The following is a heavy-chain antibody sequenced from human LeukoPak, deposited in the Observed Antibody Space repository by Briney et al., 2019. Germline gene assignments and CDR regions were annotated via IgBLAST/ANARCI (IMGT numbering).Heavy chain of an antibody. J-gene: IGHJ1*01. V-gene: IGHV4-34*01. CDR1: GGSFSGYY. CDR3: ARGGVVVVPAAKRYFQH. CDR2: INHSGST. Sequence: SETLSLTCAVYGGSFSGYYWSWIRQPPGKGLEWIGEINHSGSTNYNPSLKSRVTISVDTSKNQFSLKLSSVTDADTAVHYCARGGVVVVPAAKRYFQHWGQGTLVTVSS. D-gene: IGHD2-2*01.